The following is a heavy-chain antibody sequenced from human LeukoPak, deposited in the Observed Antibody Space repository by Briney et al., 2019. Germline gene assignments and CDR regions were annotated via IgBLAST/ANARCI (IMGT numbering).Heavy chain of an antibody. J-gene: IGHJ4*02. Sequence: DSVKGRFTISRDNAKNSLYLQMNSQRVEDTAVYYCARAPGAMIVLDWGQGTLVTVSS. D-gene: IGHD3-22*01. V-gene: IGHV3-7*01. CDR3: ARAPGAMIVLD.